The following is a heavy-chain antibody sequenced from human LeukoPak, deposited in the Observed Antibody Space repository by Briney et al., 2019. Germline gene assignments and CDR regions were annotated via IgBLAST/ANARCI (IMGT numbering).Heavy chain of an antibody. CDR3: AKDSGGEGRVVPAAMAYNWFDP. V-gene: IGHV3-30*18. J-gene: IGHJ5*02. CDR2: ISYDGSNK. CDR1: GFTFSSYG. Sequence: GGSLRVSCAASGFTFSSYGMHGVRQAPGKGLEWVAVISYDGSNKYYADSVKGRFTISRDNSKNTLYLQMNSLRAEDTAVYYCAKDSGGEGRVVPAAMAYNWFDPWGQGTLVTVSS. D-gene: IGHD2-2*01.